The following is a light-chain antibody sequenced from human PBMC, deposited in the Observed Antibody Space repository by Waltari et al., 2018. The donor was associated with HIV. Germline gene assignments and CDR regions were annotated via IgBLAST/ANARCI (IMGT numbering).Light chain of an antibody. V-gene: IGKV3-11*01. CDR2: GAF. Sequence: EIVLTQSPATLSLSPGERATLSCRASRSVNNYLAWYQQKPGQAPRLLLYGAFSRATGIPARFSGSGSGTDFTLTISSLEPGDFGVYYCQQRNNWPITFGQGTRLEIK. J-gene: IGKJ5*01. CDR1: RSVNNY. CDR3: QQRNNWPIT.